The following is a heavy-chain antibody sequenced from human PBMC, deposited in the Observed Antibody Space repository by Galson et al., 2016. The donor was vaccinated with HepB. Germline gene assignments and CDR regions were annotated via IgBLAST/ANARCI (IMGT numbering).Heavy chain of an antibody. CDR2: IKQHGSEK. V-gene: IGHV3-7*01. CDR1: GFTFSDFW. CDR3: ARVGLGSRTLAE. D-gene: IGHD1-14*01. J-gene: IGHJ4*02. Sequence: SLRLSCAASGFTFSDFWMRWVRQAPGKGLEWVANIKQHGSEKYYVDSVKGRFTISRDNAKNSLYLQMDSLRAEDTAVYYCARVGLGSRTLAEWGQGTLVTVSS.